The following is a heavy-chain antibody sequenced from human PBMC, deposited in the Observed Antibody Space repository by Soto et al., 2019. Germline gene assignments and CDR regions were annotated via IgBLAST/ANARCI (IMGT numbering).Heavy chain of an antibody. V-gene: IGHV3-21*01. CDR2: VSVSSTYI. CDR1: GFTFSDYN. Sequence: PGGSLRLSCTVSGFTFSDYNMNWVRQAPGKGLEWLSSVSVSSTYIYYADSVRDRFTVSRANAKNSLYLDMNNLRAEDTGVYYCARERHSAGYSWFDRWGQGALVTVSS. J-gene: IGHJ5*02. D-gene: IGHD1-26*01. CDR3: ARERHSAGYSWFDR.